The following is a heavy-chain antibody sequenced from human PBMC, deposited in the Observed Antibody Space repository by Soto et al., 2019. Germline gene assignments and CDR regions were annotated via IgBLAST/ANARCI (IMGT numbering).Heavy chain of an antibody. D-gene: IGHD6-13*01. Sequence: EVQLVESGGGLVQPGGSLRLSCVASELTFSSYEMNWVRQAPGKGLEWVSYISSSGATIYYTDSVKGRFTISRDNAKDSLYLQMNSLRAEDKAVYYCVRFGGAAAGPGDYWGQGTLVTVSS. CDR2: ISSSGATI. V-gene: IGHV3-48*03. CDR1: ELTFSSYE. CDR3: VRFGGAAAGPGDY. J-gene: IGHJ4*02.